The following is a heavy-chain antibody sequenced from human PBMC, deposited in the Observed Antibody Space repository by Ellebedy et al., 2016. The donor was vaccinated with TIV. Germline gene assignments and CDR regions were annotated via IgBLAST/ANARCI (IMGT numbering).Heavy chain of an antibody. D-gene: IGHD6-25*01. CDR3: ARVRRGSSGLDV. J-gene: IGHJ6*02. V-gene: IGHV1-2*02. CDR2: INPDSGGT. Sequence: ASVKVSCKASGYTFTAYYMHWVRQAPGQGLEWMGWINPDSGGTNFAQKFQGRVNVTRDTSVNTASMELSRLESDDTAVYYCARVRRGSSGLDVWGQGTTVTVS. CDR1: GYTFTAYY.